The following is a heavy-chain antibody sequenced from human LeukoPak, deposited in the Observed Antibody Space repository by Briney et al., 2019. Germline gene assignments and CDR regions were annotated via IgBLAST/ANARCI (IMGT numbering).Heavy chain of an antibody. CDR3: ARDLGFSYGYGRANYYYYGMDV. CDR1: GFTFRSYG. J-gene: IGHJ6*02. D-gene: IGHD5-18*01. CDR2: LGYDGSNK. V-gene: IGHV3-33*01. Sequence: GGSLRLSCAAPGFTFRSYGMHWVRQAPGTGLEWVAVLGYDGSNKYYADSVKGRFTISRDNFKNTLYLQMNSLRAEDTAVYYCARDLGFSYGYGRANYYYYGMDVWGQGTTVTVSS.